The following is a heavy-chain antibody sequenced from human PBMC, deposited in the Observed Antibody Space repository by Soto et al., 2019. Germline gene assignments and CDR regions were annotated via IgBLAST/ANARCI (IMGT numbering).Heavy chain of an antibody. J-gene: IGHJ6*04. CDR1: GSTFGSYV. D-gene: IGHD2-21*01. CDR2: ISAHSGNT. Sequence: ASVKVSCKTSGSTFGSYVTTWVRQAPGQDLEWMGWISAHSGNTVYAQNLQGRVTMTTDTSTSTAYLELRSLRSDDTAAYYCARVLQRNLAEGIFQYYGMDVSDKGPTGTVS. V-gene: IGHV1-18*01. CDR3: ARVLQRNLAEGIFQYYGMDV.